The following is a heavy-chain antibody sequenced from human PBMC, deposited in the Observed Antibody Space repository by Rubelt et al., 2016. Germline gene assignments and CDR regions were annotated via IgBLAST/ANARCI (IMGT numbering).Heavy chain of an antibody. V-gene: IGHV4-34*02. J-gene: IGHJ4*02. CDR1: GESVSGYY. CDR3: ARGLYATRRAS. CDR2: ISHSGST. D-gene: IGHD2-2*01. Sequence: QVQLQQWGAGLFKPSETLSLTCAVYGESVSGYYWSWIRQPPGKGLEWIGEISHSGSTRHNPSLKSRVIISADTSKNQFSLRLTTVAAAETAVYYCARGLYATRRASWGQGTLVTVSS.